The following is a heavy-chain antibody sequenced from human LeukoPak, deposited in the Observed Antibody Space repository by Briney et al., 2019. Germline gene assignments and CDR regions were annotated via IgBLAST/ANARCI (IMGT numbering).Heavy chain of an antibody. CDR1: GFTFSSYA. CDR3: ARTSLLYYDFWSGPKDAFDI. Sequence: GGSLRLSCAASGFTFSSYAMHWVRQAPGKGLEWVAVISYDGSNKYYADSVKGRFTISRDNSKNTLYLQMNSLRAEDTAVYYCARTSLLYYDFWSGPKDAFDIWGQGTMVTVSS. D-gene: IGHD3-3*01. V-gene: IGHV3-30-3*01. CDR2: ISYDGSNK. J-gene: IGHJ3*02.